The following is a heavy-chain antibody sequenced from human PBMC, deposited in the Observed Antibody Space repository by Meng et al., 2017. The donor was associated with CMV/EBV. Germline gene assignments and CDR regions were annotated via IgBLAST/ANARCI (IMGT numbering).Heavy chain of an antibody. CDR2: IYYSGST. V-gene: IGHV4-59*01. CDR3: ARVVGHYDFWSGYAQLGYFDY. Sequence: SETLSLTCTVSGGSIGSYYWSWIRQLPGKGLEWIGYIYYSGSTNYNPSLKSRVTISVDTSKNQFSLKLSSVTAADTAVYYCARVVGHYDFWSGYAQLGYFDYWGQGTLVTVSS. CDR1: GGSIGSYY. J-gene: IGHJ4*02. D-gene: IGHD3-3*01.